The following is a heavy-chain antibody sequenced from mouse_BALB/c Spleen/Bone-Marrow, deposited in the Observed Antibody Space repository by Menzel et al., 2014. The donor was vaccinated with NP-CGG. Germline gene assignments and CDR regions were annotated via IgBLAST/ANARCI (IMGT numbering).Heavy chain of an antibody. V-gene: IGHV1-18*01. D-gene: IGHD2-4*01. CDR1: GYTFTEYT. CDR2: INPNNGGT. CDR3: REDYGHYAMDY. Sequence: EVQRVESGPELVKPGASVKISCKTSGYTFTEYTMHWVKQSHGKSLEWIGGINPNNGGTSYNQKFKGKATLTVDKSSSKTYLELRSLTSQDSAVCYCREDYGHYAMDYWGQGTPVTVSS. J-gene: IGHJ4*01.